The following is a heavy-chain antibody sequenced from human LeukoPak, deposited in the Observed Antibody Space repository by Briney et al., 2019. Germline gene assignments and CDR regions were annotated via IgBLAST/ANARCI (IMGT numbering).Heavy chain of an antibody. CDR3: AKGLVPAAIRVVDY. J-gene: IGHJ4*02. D-gene: IGHD2-2*01. V-gene: IGHV3-23*01. Sequence: PGGSLRLSCAASGFSFRTYAMSWVRQAPGKGLDWVSAISDDSAKIYYSASVKGRFTISRDNSKNILSLQLNSLRVEDTGVYYCAKGLVPAAIRVVDYWGQGTLVTVSS. CDR1: GFSFRTYA. CDR2: ISDDSAKI.